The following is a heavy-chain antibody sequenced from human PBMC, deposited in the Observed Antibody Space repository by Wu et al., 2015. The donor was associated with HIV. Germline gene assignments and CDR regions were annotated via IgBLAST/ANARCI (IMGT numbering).Heavy chain of an antibody. CDR1: GYTFTGYY. CDR3: ARDRAQFFFGVVIEFFFNY. J-gene: IGHJ4*02. CDR2: INPNSGDT. Sequence: QVQLVQSGAEVKKPGASVKVSCKASGYTFTGYYMHWVRQAPGQGLEWMGWINPNSGDTDYAQNFRGRVTMTRDTSISTAYMELSRLRSDDTAIYYCARDRAQFFFGVVIEFFFNYWGQGTLVTVSS. D-gene: IGHD3-3*01. V-gene: IGHV1-2*02.